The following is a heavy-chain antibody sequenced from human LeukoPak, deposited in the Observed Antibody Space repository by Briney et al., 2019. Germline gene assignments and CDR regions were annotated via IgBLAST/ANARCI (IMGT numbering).Heavy chain of an antibody. CDR2: VFYSGNT. CDR3: ARARDDYINNWFDP. V-gene: IGHV4-59*01. D-gene: IGHD5-24*01. CDR1: GGPINSYY. Sequence: PAETLSLNCIVSGGPINSYYWNLIRQPPGKGLEWIGYVFYSGNTNYNPSLKSRVTISVDASKSQLSLKLSSVTAADTAVYYCARARDDYINNWFDPWGQRTLVTVSS. J-gene: IGHJ5*02.